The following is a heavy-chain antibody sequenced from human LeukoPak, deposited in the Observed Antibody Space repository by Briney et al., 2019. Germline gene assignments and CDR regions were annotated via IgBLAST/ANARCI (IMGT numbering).Heavy chain of an antibody. CDR3: AKDQLYDSSGYYSSSLDY. CDR2: ISGSGGST. J-gene: IGHJ4*02. Sequence: GGTLRLSCAASGFTFSSYGMSWVRQAPGKGLEGVSAISGSGGSTYYADSVKGRFTISRDNSKNTLYLQMNSLRAEDTAVYYCAKDQLYDSSGYYSSSLDYWGQGTLVTVSS. D-gene: IGHD3-22*01. CDR1: GFTFSSYG. V-gene: IGHV3-23*01.